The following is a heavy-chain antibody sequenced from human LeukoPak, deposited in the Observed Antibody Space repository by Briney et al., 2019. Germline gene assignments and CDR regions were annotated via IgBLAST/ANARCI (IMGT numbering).Heavy chain of an antibody. Sequence: RSGGPLRLSCAASGFTFSTYGMSWVRQAPGKGLEWVSAISGSGGSTYYADSVKGRFTISRDNSKNTLYLQMNSLRAEDTAVYYCAKPVGPYYYGSGPGGFDPWGQGTLVTVSS. D-gene: IGHD3-10*01. CDR3: AKPVGPYYYGSGPGGFDP. V-gene: IGHV3-23*01. CDR2: ISGSGGST. J-gene: IGHJ5*02. CDR1: GFTFSTYG.